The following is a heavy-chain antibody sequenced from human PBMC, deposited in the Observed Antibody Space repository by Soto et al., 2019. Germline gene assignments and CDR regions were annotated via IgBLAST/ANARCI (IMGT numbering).Heavy chain of an antibody. D-gene: IGHD6-13*01. Sequence: SETLSLTCTVSGGSISSSSYYWGWIRQPPGKGLEWIGSIYYSGSTYYNPSLKSRVTISVDTSKNQFSLKLSSVTAADTAVYYCARQDGSSWYNWFDPWGQGTLVTVSS. J-gene: IGHJ5*02. V-gene: IGHV4-39*01. CDR3: ARQDGSSWYNWFDP. CDR1: GGSISSSSYY. CDR2: IYYSGST.